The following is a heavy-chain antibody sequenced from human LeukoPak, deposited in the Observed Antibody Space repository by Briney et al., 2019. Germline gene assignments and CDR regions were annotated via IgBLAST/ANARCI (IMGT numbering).Heavy chain of an antibody. CDR3: ARGLSLLWFRELLSNGTKFLKANWFDP. Sequence: ASVKVSCKASGYTFTGYYMHWVRQAPGQGLEWMGWINPNSGGTNYAQKFQGRVTMTRDTSISTAYMELNRLRSDDTAVYYCARGLSLLWFRELLSNGTKFLKANWFDPWGQGTLVTVSS. CDR2: INPNSGGT. J-gene: IGHJ5*02. V-gene: IGHV1-2*02. CDR1: GYTFTGYY. D-gene: IGHD3-10*01.